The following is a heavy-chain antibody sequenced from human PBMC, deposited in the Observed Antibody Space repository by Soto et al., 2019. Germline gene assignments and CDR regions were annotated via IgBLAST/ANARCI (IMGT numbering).Heavy chain of an antibody. CDR3: ARDRHIVVVTASLDYYYGMDV. D-gene: IGHD2-21*02. Sequence: WASVKVSCKASGGTFSSYAISWVRQAPGQGLEWMGGIIPIFGTANYAQKFQGRVTITADKSTSTAYMELSSLRSEDTAVYYCARDRHIVVVTASLDYYYGMDVWGQGTTVTVSS. V-gene: IGHV1-69*06. CDR2: IIPIFGTA. J-gene: IGHJ6*02. CDR1: GGTFSSYA.